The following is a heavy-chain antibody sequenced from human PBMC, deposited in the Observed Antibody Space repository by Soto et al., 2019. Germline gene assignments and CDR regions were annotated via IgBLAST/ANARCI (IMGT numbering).Heavy chain of an antibody. Sequence: GESVKVSCTASGYSFTTYWIAWVRQTPGQGLEWMGIIYPADSDTRYSPSFQGQVTMSVDKSITAAHLQWSSLESSDSAIYYCARVRGSWYYYDMDVWGRGTTVTVSS. V-gene: IGHV5-51*01. CDR1: GYSFTTYW. CDR3: ARVRGSWYYYDMDV. CDR2: IYPADSDT. J-gene: IGHJ6*02. D-gene: IGHD6-19*01.